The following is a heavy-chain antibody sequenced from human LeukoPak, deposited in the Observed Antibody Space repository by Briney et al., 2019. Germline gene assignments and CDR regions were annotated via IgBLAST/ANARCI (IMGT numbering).Heavy chain of an antibody. CDR1: GYTFTSYY. D-gene: IGHD3-16*02. Sequence: ASVKVSCKASGYTFTSYYMHWVRQAPGQGLEWMGIINPSGGSTSYAQKFQGRVTMTRDTSISTAYMELSRLRSDDTAVYYCARDLNDYVWGSYRRAYYMDVWGKGTTVTVSS. CDR3: ARDLNDYVWGSYRRAYYMDV. V-gene: IGHV1-46*01. CDR2: INPSGGST. J-gene: IGHJ6*03.